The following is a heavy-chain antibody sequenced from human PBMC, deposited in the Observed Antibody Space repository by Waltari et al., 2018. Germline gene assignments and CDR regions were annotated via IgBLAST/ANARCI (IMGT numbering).Heavy chain of an antibody. J-gene: IGHJ4*02. CDR1: GFTFDDYA. V-gene: IGHV3-9*01. CDR2: ISWNSGSI. Sequence: EVQLVESGGGLVQPGRSLRLSCAASGFTFDDYAMHWVRQAPGKGLEWGSGISWNSGSIGYADSVKGRFTISRDNAKNSLYLQMNSLRAEDTALYYCAKGGGAMVRGVSLDYWGQGTLVTVSS. CDR3: AKGGGAMVRGVSLDY. D-gene: IGHD3-10*01.